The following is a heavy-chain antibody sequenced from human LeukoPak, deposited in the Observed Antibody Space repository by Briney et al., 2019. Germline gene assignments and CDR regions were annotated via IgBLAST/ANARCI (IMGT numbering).Heavy chain of an antibody. V-gene: IGHV4-61*02. CDR3: ARLGCSGVSCYDGRFDY. CDR1: GGSISSGSYY. D-gene: IGHD2-15*01. CDR2: IYTSGST. J-gene: IGHJ4*02. Sequence: SQTLSLTCTVSGGSISSGSYYWSWIRQPAGKGLEWIGRIYTSGSTNCNPSLKSRVTISVDTSKNQFSLKLSSVTAADTAVYYCARLGCSGVSCYDGRFDYWGQGTLVTVSS.